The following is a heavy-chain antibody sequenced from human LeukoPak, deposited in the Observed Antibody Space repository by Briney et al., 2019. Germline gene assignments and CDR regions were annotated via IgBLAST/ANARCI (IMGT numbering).Heavy chain of an antibody. CDR2: IYYSGST. CDR3: ARAPGYSSSSVFYFDY. V-gene: IGHV4-59*01. Sequence: SETLSLTCTVSGGSISRYYWNWVRQPPGKGLEWIGYIYYSGSTDYNPSLKSRVSISLDTSKSQFSLKLSSVTPADTAVYYCARAPGYSSSSVFYFDYWGQGTLVTVSS. J-gene: IGHJ4*02. CDR1: GGSISRYY. D-gene: IGHD6-6*01.